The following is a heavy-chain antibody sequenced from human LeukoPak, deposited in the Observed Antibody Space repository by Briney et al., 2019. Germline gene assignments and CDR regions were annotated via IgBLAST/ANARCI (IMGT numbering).Heavy chain of an antibody. CDR3: ARFKVGSNTTQKNAFDI. CDR2: ISFDATKE. D-gene: IGHD1-26*01. Sequence: GGTLRLSCAASGFTFSNYAMHWVRQAPGKGLEWVAVISFDATKEYFGKSVKGRFTISRDNSKSTLFLQMHSLRVEDTALYFCARFKVGSNTTQKNAFDIWGRGTVVTVSS. CDR1: GFTFSNYA. J-gene: IGHJ3*02. V-gene: IGHV3-30*01.